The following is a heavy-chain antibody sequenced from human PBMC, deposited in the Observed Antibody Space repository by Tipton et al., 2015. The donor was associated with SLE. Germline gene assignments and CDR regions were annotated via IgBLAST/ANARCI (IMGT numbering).Heavy chain of an antibody. Sequence: TLSLTCTVSGDSINDYYWTWIRQSPGKGLEWIAYMYYGGSSDYNPSLKSRVTISVDTSKNQFSLKLSSVTAADTAVYYCVVCSPSSCSYFDYWGQGRLVTVSS. J-gene: IGHJ4*02. V-gene: IGHV4-59*08. CDR3: VVCSPSSCSYFDY. CDR2: MYYGGSS. D-gene: IGHD2-2*01. CDR1: GDSINDYY.